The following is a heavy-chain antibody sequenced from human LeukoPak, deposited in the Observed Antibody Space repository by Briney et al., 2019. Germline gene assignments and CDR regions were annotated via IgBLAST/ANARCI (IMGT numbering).Heavy chain of an antibody. V-gene: IGHV4-59*08. J-gene: IGHJ4*02. CDR2: IYYSGST. CDR1: GGSISSYY. D-gene: IGHD6-13*01. CDR3: ARRTIAAASYYFDY. Sequence: SETLSLTCTVSGGSISSYYWSWIRQPPGKGLEGIGYIYYSGSTNYNPSLKSRVTISVDTSKNQFSLKLSSVTAADTAVYYCARRTIAAASYYFDYWGQGTLVTVSS.